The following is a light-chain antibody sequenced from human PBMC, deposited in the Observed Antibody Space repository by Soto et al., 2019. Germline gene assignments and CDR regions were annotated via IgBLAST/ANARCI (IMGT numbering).Light chain of an antibody. J-gene: IGKJ4*01. CDR1: HSVSNY. Sequence: GLTQSPVALSLSPRERATLSCRASHSVSNYLAWYQQKPGQAPRLLIYDASNRATGLPARFSGSGSGTDFTLTISSLEPEDFAVYFCQQRSDWPQLTFGGGTKVDIK. V-gene: IGKV3-11*01. CDR2: DAS. CDR3: QQRSDWPQLT.